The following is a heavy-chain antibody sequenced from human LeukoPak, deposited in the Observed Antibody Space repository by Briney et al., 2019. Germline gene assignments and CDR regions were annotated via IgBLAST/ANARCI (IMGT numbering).Heavy chain of an antibody. CDR1: GGSFSGYY. V-gene: IGHV4-34*01. Sequence: PSETLSLTCAVYGGSFSGYYWSWIRQPPGKGLEWIGEINHSGSTNYNPSLKSRVTISVDTSKNQFSLKLSSVIAADTAVYYCASSGGSSWYKVLTFDYWGQGTLVTVSS. CDR2: INHSGST. J-gene: IGHJ4*02. CDR3: ASSGGSSWYKVLTFDY. D-gene: IGHD6-13*01.